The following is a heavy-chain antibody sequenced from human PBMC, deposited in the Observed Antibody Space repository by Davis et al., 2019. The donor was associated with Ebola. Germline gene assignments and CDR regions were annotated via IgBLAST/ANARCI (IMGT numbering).Heavy chain of an antibody. Sequence: ASVKVSCKASGYTFTSYDINCVRQATGQGLEWMGWMNPNSGNTDYALKFQGRVTITRDMSTSTSYLDLSNLRSEDTAVYYCAASAGTVGKFDYWGQGTLVTVSS. CDR1: GYTFTSYD. J-gene: IGHJ4*01. V-gene: IGHV1-8*01. CDR3: AASAGTVGKFDY. CDR2: MNPNSGNT. D-gene: IGHD1-14*01.